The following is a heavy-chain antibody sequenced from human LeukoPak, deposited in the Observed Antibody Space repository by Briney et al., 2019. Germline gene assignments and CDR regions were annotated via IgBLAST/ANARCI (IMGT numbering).Heavy chain of an antibody. D-gene: IGHD3-10*01. CDR1: GGSISSYY. J-gene: IGHJ4*02. V-gene: IGHV4-59*12. CDR3: AREAPIRDSGNYYKSLGY. CDR2: IYYSGST. Sequence: SETLSLTCTVSGGSISSYYWSWIRQPPGKGLEWIGYIYYSGSTNYNPSLKSRVTMSVDTSKNQFSLKLSSVTAADTAVYYCAREAPIRDSGNYYKSLGYCGQGTLGTVSS.